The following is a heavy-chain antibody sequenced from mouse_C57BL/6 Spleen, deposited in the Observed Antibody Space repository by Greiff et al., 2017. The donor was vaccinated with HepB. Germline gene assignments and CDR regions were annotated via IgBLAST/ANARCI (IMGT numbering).Heavy chain of an antibody. CDR1: GYTFTDHT. Sequence: VKLMESDAELVKPGASVKISCKVSGYTFTDHTIHWMKQRPEQGLEWIGYIYPRDGSTKYNEKFKGKATLTADKSSSTAYMQLNSLTSEDSAVYFCARWGDLERRYFDVWGTGTTVTVSS. J-gene: IGHJ1*03. CDR3: ARWGDLERRYFDV. CDR2: IYPRDGST. V-gene: IGHV1-78*01.